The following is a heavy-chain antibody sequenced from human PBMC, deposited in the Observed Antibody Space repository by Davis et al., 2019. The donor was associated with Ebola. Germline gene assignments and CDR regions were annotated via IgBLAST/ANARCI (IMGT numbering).Heavy chain of an antibody. Sequence: GESLKISCAASGFTFSSYWMHWVRQAPGKGLVWVSVIYSGGSTYYADSVKGRFTISRDNSKNTLYLQMNSLRAEDTAVYYCARVQGYSSGWYGAWFDYWGQGTLVTVSS. J-gene: IGHJ4*02. D-gene: IGHD6-19*01. CDR2: IYSGGST. CDR1: GFTFSSYW. CDR3: ARVQGYSSGWYGAWFDY. V-gene: IGHV3-66*01.